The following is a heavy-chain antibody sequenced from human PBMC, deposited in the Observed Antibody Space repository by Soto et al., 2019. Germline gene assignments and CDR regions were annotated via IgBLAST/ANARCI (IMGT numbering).Heavy chain of an antibody. Sequence: QEQLVQSGAEVKKPGSSVKVSCKASGGTFNSYTINWVRLAPGQGLEWRGAIIPVYGRSTYAQMFQGRVTFTADKSTNTIYMELSSLRSDDTAVYFCTRSGGYSYNLAFDRWGQGTLVTVSS. D-gene: IGHD5-18*01. CDR2: IIPVYGRS. CDR1: GGTFNSYT. V-gene: IGHV1-69*06. CDR3: TRSGGYSYNLAFDR. J-gene: IGHJ5*02.